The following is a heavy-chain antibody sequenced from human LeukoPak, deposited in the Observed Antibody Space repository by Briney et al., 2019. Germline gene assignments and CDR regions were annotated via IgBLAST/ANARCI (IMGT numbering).Heavy chain of an antibody. J-gene: IGHJ2*01. D-gene: IGHD5-12*01. V-gene: IGHV4-34*01. CDR2: INHSGST. CDR1: GGSFGGYY. Sequence: KSSETLSLTCAVYGGSFGGYYWSWIRQPPGKGLEWIGEINHSGSTNYNPSLKSRVTISVDTSKNQFSLKLSSVTAADTAVYYCARAYVEMATIIYWYFDLWGRGTLVTVSS. CDR3: ARAYVEMATIIYWYFDL.